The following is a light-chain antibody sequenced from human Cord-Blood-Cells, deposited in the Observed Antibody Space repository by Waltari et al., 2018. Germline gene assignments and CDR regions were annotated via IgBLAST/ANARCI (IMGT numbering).Light chain of an antibody. CDR2: GAS. V-gene: IGKV3-15*01. Sequence: ELLMTQSPDPLSVSPGESATLYCRASQSVSSNLAGYQQKPGQAPRPPIYGASTGATGNPARFSGSGSGTEFTLTISSLQSEDFAVYYCQQYNNWPPLTFGGGTKVEIK. J-gene: IGKJ4*01. CDR3: QQYNNWPPLT. CDR1: QSVSSN.